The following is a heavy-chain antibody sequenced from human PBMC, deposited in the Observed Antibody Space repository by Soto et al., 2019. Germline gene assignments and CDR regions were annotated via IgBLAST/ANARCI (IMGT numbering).Heavy chain of an antibody. CDR3: ARDHYGGSFDY. CDR1: GFTFSSYS. V-gene: IGHV3-48*02. D-gene: IGHD4-17*01. Sequence: GGSLRLSCAASGFTFSSYSMNWVRQAPGKGLEWVSYISSSSSTIYYADSVKGRFTISRDNAKNSLYLQVNSLRDEDTAVYYCARDHYGGSFDYWGQGTLVTVSS. CDR2: ISSSSSTI. J-gene: IGHJ4*02.